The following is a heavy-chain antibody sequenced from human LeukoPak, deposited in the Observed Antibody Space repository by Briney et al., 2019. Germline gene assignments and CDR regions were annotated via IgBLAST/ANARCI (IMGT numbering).Heavy chain of an antibody. D-gene: IGHD4-17*01. Sequence: GGSLRLSCAASGFTLSSYWMHWVRQVPGKGLVWVARVSSDGTTTTYAESVKGRFTISRDNSKNTLYLQMNSLRAEDTAVYYCARDYGDYGGWPYYFDYWGQGTLVTVSS. CDR1: GFTLSSYW. CDR3: ARDYGDYGGWPYYFDY. J-gene: IGHJ4*02. V-gene: IGHV3-74*01. CDR2: VSSDGTTT.